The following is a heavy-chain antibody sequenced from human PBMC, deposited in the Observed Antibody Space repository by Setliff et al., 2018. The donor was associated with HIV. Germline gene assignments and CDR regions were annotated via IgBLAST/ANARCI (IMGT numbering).Heavy chain of an antibody. D-gene: IGHD3-22*01. J-gene: IGHJ3*02. V-gene: IGHV3-23*01. CDR1: GFTFSNYA. Sequence: GGSLRLSCGASGFTFSNYAMSWVRQAPGKGLEWVSGISSSGDTTYYADSVKGRFTISRDNARNSLYLQMNSLKTEDTALYYCTKDTTAGSYDSSGYYYGAYAFDIWGQGTMVTVSS. CDR3: TKDTTAGSYDSSGYYYGAYAFDI. CDR2: ISSSGDTT.